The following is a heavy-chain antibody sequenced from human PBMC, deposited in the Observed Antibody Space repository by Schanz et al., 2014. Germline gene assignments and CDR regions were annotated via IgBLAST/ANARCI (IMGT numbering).Heavy chain of an antibody. CDR2: IASGGSHT. CDR3: AKIWKAHHLTGRPGWSDGMDV. D-gene: IGHD3-3*01. Sequence: VQLVESGGALVQPGGSLRLSCSASGFTFSDHWMSWVRQPPGKGLEWVSTIASGGSHTFYADSVTGRFTISGDNSKNTLFLQMNSLRVEDTAIYYCAKIWKAHHLTGRPGWSDGMDVWGQGTTV. V-gene: IGHV3-23*04. J-gene: IGHJ6*02. CDR1: GFTFSDHW.